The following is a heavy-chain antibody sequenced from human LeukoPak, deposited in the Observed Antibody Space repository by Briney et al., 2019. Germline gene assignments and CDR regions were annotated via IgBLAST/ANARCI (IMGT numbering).Heavy chain of an antibody. Sequence: PGGSLRLSCAASGFTFDDYAMHWVRQAPGKGLEWVSCISWNSGSIGYADSVKGRFTISRDNAKNSLYLQMNSLRAEDTALYYCAKDTGHLSGSYSAFDIWGQGTMVTVSS. CDR1: GFTFDDYA. J-gene: IGHJ3*02. V-gene: IGHV3-9*01. CDR2: ISWNSGSI. CDR3: AKDTGHLSGSYSAFDI. D-gene: IGHD1-26*01.